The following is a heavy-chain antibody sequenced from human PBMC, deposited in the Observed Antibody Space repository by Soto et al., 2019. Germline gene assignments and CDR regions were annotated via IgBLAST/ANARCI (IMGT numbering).Heavy chain of an antibody. CDR1: GGSFSGYY. Sequence: SETLSLTCAVYGGSFSGYYWSWIRQPPGKGLEWIGEINHSGSTNYNPSLKSRVTISVDTSKNQFSLKLSSVTAADTAVYYCAGGDPRGIAVAAVGGYLDYWGQGTLVTVSS. CDR2: INHSGST. CDR3: AGGDPRGIAVAAVGGYLDY. D-gene: IGHD6-19*01. V-gene: IGHV4-34*01. J-gene: IGHJ4*02.